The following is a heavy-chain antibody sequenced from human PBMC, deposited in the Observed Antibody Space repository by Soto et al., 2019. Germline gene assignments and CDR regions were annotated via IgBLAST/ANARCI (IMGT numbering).Heavy chain of an antibody. CDR2: IRNKAYRGTT. V-gene: IGHV3-49*04. Sequence: GGSLRLSCTAAGFSFGDDAMSWVRQAPGRGLEWISFIRNKAYRGTTKYAASVRGRFTISRDDSKSIVYLQMNSLKTEDTAVYYCTRGDMALNDYWGQGSLVTVSS. CDR1: GFSFGDDA. CDR3: TRGDMALNDY. D-gene: IGHD2-15*01. J-gene: IGHJ4*02.